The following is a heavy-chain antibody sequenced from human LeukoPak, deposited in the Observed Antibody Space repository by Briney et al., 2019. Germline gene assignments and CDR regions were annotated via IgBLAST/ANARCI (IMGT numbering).Heavy chain of an antibody. CDR1: GFTFSNAW. D-gene: IGHD3-22*01. Sequence: GGSLRLSCAASGFTFSNAWMNWVRQAPGKGLEWVGRISSKTDGGTTDYAAPVKGRFTISRDDSKNTLYLQMNSLKTEDTAVYYCTTDYYDSSGYLNYWGQGTLVTVSS. CDR3: TTDYYDSSGYLNY. J-gene: IGHJ4*02. V-gene: IGHV3-15*01. CDR2: ISSKTDGGTT.